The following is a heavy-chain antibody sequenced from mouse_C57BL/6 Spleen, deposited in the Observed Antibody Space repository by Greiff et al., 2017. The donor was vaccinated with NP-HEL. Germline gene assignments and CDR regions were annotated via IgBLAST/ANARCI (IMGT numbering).Heavy chain of an antibody. CDR1: GYAFSSYW. J-gene: IGHJ2*01. CDR3: AREGTGPLDY. Sequence: QVHVKQSGAELVKPGASVKISCKASGYAFSSYWMNWVKQRPGKGLEWIGQIYPGDGDTNYNGKFKGKATLTADKSSSTAYMQLSSLTSEDSAVYFCAREGTGPLDYLGQGTTLTVSS. CDR2: IYPGDGDT. D-gene: IGHD4-1*01. V-gene: IGHV1-80*01.